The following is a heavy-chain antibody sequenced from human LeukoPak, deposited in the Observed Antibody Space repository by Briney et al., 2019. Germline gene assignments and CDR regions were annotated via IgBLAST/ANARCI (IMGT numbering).Heavy chain of an antibody. CDR1: GGTFSSYA. V-gene: IGHV1-69*01. CDR2: IIPIFGTA. D-gene: IGHD3-9*01. Sequence: SVKVSCKASGGTFSSYAISWVRQAPGQGLEWMGGIIPIFGTANYVQKFQGRVTITADESTSTAYMELSSLRSEDTAVYYCARGDYDILRPFDYWGQGTLVTVSS. J-gene: IGHJ4*02. CDR3: ARGDYDILRPFDY.